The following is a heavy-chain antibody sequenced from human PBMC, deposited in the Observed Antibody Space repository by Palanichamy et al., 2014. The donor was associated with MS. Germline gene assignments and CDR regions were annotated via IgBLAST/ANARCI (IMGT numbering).Heavy chain of an antibody. CDR1: GGSFSGYY. D-gene: IGHD3-22*01. CDR2: INHSGST. Sequence: QVQLQQWGAGLLKPSETLSLTCAVYGGSFSGYYWSWIRQPPGRGWSGLGEINHSGSTNYNPSLKSRVTISVDTSKNQFSPKLSSVTAADTAVYYCARFPITMIVVGYFDYWGQGTLVTVSS. J-gene: IGHJ4*02. CDR3: ARFPITMIVVGYFDY. V-gene: IGHV4-34*01.